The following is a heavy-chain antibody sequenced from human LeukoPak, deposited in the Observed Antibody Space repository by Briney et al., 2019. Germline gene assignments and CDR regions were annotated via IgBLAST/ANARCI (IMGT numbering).Heavy chain of an antibody. Sequence: SETLSLTCAVYGGSFSDYYWSWIRQPPGKGLEWIGEINHSGSTNYNPSLKSRVTISVDTSKNQFSLNLSSVTAADTAAYFCARGGGRSGWYFDYWGQGTLVTVSS. V-gene: IGHV4-34*01. CDR3: ARGGGRSGWYFDY. CDR2: INHSGST. CDR1: GGSFSDYY. D-gene: IGHD6-19*01. J-gene: IGHJ4*02.